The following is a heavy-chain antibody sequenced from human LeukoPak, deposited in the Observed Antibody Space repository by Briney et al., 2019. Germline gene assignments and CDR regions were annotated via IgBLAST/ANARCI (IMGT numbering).Heavy chain of an antibody. V-gene: IGHV4-4*07. CDR2: IYTSGST. CDR1: GGSISSYY. CDR3: AREEDIAVDNFDY. J-gene: IGHJ4*02. D-gene: IGHD6-19*01. Sequence: SETLSLTCTVSGGSISSYYWSWIRQPAGKGLEWIGRIYTSGSTNYNPSLRSRVTISVDKSKNQFSLKLSSVTAADTAVYYCAREEDIAVDNFDYWGQGTLVTVSS.